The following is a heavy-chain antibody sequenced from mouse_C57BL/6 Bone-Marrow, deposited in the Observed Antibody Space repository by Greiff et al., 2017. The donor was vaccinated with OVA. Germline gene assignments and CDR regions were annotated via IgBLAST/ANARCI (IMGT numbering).Heavy chain of an antibody. CDR3: ARVGGYYFDY. Sequence: EVKLVESEGGLVQPGSSMKLSCTASGFTFSDYYMAWVRQVPEKGLEWVANINYDGSSTYYLDSLKSRFIISRDNAKNILCLQRSSLKSEDTATYYCARVGGYYFDYWGQGTTLTVSS. CDR1: GFTFSDYY. CDR2: INYDGSST. V-gene: IGHV5-16*01. J-gene: IGHJ2*01.